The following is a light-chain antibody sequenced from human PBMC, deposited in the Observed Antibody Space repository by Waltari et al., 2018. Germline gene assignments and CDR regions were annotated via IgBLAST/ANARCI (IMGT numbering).Light chain of an antibody. V-gene: IGKV3-11*01. Sequence: EIVLTQSPATLSLSPGEGATLSCRASQSVGRFLAWYQQKPGQAPRLLIYDASNRATGIPARFSASGSGTDFTLTLSSREPEDFAVYYCQHRSSWPYSFGQGTKLEIK. CDR2: DAS. CDR3: QHRSSWPYS. CDR1: QSVGRF. J-gene: IGKJ2*03.